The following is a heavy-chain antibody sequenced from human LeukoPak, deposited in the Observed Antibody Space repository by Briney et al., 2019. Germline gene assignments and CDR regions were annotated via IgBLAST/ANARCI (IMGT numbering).Heavy chain of an antibody. Sequence: GGSLRLSCAASGFSVSSNYMTWVRQAPGKGLEWVSVFYSGGRIYYADSVKGRFTISRDNSKNTLYLQMNSLRAEDTAVYYCAREGLRSHYYYYYYMDVWGKGTTVTVSS. CDR1: GFSVSSNY. CDR3: AREGLRSHYYYYYYMDV. J-gene: IGHJ6*03. CDR2: FYSGGRI. D-gene: IGHD4-17*01. V-gene: IGHV3-53*05.